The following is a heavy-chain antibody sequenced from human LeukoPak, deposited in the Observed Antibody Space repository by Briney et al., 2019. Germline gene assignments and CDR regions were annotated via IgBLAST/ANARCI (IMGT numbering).Heavy chain of an antibody. CDR1: GGTFSSYA. J-gene: IGHJ4*02. CDR2: IWYDGSNK. CDR3: ARAISGSYPVDY. V-gene: IGHV3-33*01. D-gene: IGHD1-26*01. Sequence: SCKASGGTFSSYAISWVRQAPGQGLEWMAVIWYDGSNKYYADSVKGRFTISRDNSKNTLYLQMNSLRAEDTAVYYCARAISGSYPVDYWGQGTLVTVSS.